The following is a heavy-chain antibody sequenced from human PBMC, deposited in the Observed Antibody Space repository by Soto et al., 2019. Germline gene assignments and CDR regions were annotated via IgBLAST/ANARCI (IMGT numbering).Heavy chain of an antibody. CDR3: ARQNDAYSPFDY. CDR2: IIPILDMA. V-gene: IGHV1-69*02. CDR1: GGTFSSYT. Sequence: QVQLVQSGAEVKKPGSSVKVSCKASGGTFSSYTISWVRQAPGQGLEWMGRIIPILDMADYAQKFQGRVXTXAXXATSTAYMALSSLRSEDTAVYSCARQNDAYSPFDYWGQGTLLTVSS. J-gene: IGHJ4*02. D-gene: IGHD4-4*01.